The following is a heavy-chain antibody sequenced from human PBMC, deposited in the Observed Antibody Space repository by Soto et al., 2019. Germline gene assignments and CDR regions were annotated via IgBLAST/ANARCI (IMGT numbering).Heavy chain of an antibody. Sequence: ELQLVESGGGLVQPGGSLRLSCAASGFTVSSNYMSWVRQAPGKGLEWVSVIYSGGSTYYADSVKGRFTFSRHYSKNKLYLPMNSLRAEATAVYCRARDQAMCELDWGWGQGTLVTVSS. J-gene: IGHJ4*02. CDR3: ARDQAMCELDWG. V-gene: IGHV3-53*04. CDR1: GFTVSSNY. D-gene: IGHD1-1*01. CDR2: IYSGGST.